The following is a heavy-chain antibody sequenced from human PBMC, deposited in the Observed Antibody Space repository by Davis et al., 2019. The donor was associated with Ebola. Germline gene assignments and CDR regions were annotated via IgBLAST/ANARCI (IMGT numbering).Heavy chain of an antibody. CDR2: INHSGST. D-gene: IGHD3-16*01. V-gene: IGHV4-34*01. CDR1: GFTFSSYA. Sequence: PGGSLRLSCAASGFTFSSYAMSWVRQPPGKGLEWIGEINHSGSTNYNPSLKSRVTISVDTSKNQFSLKLSSVTAADTAVYYCARDGGVIWGQGTLVTVPS. J-gene: IGHJ4*02. CDR3: ARDGGVI.